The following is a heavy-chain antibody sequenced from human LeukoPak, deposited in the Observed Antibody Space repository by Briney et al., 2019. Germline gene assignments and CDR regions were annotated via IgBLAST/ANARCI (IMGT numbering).Heavy chain of an antibody. V-gene: IGHV4-59*01. J-gene: IGHJ4*02. CDR3: ARASRGTYSNGWLFDY. Sequence: SETLSLTCTVSGDSISSYYWSWLRQPPGKGLEWIGYIYYSGSTNYNPSLKSRVTISVDKSKNQFSLKLSSVTAADTAVYYCARASRGTYSNGWLFDYWGQGTLVTVSS. CDR1: GDSISSYY. D-gene: IGHD6-19*01. CDR2: IYYSGST.